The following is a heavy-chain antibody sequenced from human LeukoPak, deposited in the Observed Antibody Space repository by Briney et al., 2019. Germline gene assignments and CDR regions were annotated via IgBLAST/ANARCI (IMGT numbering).Heavy chain of an antibody. CDR3: ARWAVGYCSGGSCSYHFDY. D-gene: IGHD2-15*01. CDR1: GFTVSSNY. J-gene: IGHJ4*02. V-gene: IGHV4-4*02. Sequence: GSLRLSCAASGFTVSSNYMSWVRQPPGKGLEWIGEIYHSGSTNYNPSLKSRVIISVDKSKNQFSLKLSSVTAADTAVYYCARWAVGYCSGGSCSYHFDYWGQGTLVTVSS. CDR2: IYHSGST.